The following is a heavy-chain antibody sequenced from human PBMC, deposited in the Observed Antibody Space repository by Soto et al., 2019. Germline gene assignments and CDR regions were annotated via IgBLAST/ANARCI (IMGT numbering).Heavy chain of an antibody. J-gene: IGHJ3*02. CDR3: ARERARYWCSTSCYFGACDI. CDR1: GFTFSDYY. Sequence: QVQLVESGGGLVKPGGSLRLSCEASGFTFSDYYMSWIRQAPGKGLEWVSYISSSGSTIYYADSVKGRFTISRDNAKNSLYLQMNSLRAKDTAVYYSARERARYWCSTSCYFGACDIWGQGTMVTVSS. V-gene: IGHV3-11*01. CDR2: ISSSGSTI. D-gene: IGHD2-2*01.